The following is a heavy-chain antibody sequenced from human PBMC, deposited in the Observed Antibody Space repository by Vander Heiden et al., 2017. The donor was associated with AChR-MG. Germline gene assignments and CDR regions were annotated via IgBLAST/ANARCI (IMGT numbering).Heavy chain of an antibody. D-gene: IGHD4-17*01. Sequence: EVQLVESGGGLVQPGGSLRLACAASGLTFSSYWMSWLRRAPGKGLELVANIKQDGSEKYYVDSVKGRFTISRDNAKNSLYLQMSSLRAGDTAVYYCARDPDYGDSYFDYWGQGTLVTVSS. CDR1: GLTFSSYW. J-gene: IGHJ4*02. CDR3: ARDPDYGDSYFDY. V-gene: IGHV3-7*01. CDR2: IKQDGSEK.